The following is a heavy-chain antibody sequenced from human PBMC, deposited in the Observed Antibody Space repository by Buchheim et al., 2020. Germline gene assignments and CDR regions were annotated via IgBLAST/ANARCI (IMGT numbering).Heavy chain of an antibody. CDR1: GFTFSNYA. D-gene: IGHD5/OR15-5a*01. J-gene: IGHJ4*02. CDR3: AKDTVKVVSTRYSVFEF. Sequence: QVQLVESGGGVVQPGRSLRLSCAASGFTFSNYAMHWVRQAPGKGLEWVAIISFDESNKKYADSVKDRFSISRDNSKSTLYLQMNSLRAEDTAVYYCAKDTVKVVSTRYSVFEFWGQGTL. CDR2: ISFDESNK. V-gene: IGHV3-30*18.